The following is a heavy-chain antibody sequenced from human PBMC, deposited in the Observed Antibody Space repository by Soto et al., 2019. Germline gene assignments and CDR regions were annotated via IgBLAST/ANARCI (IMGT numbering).Heavy chain of an antibody. J-gene: IGHJ4*02. V-gene: IGHV3-43*02. CDR2: ITWDAGSA. CDR1: GFTFSDYY. CDR3: AKEKDRIFDY. Sequence: VQLVESGGGLVKPGGSLRLSCAASGFTFSDYYMSWIRQAPGKGLEWVSLITWDAGSAFYADSVRGRFTISRDNSKNSLYLQMNSLRTEDSALYYCAKEKDRIFDYWGRGTPVTVSS.